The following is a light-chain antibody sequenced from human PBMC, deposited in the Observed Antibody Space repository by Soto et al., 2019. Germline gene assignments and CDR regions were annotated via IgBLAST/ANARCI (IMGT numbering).Light chain of an antibody. Sequence: SYELTQPLSVSVALGQTARITCGGNNIGSKNVHWYQQKPGQAPVLVIYRDSNRPSGIPARFSGSNSGNTATLTSSRAQAGDEADYYCQVWDSSTVVFGGGTKVTVL. CDR1: NIGSKN. J-gene: IGLJ2*01. CDR2: RDS. V-gene: IGLV3-9*01. CDR3: QVWDSSTVV.